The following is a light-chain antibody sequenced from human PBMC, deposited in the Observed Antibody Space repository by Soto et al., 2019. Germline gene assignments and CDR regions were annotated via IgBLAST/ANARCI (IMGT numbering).Light chain of an antibody. CDR3: CSYAGGYTVV. V-gene: IGLV2-11*01. Sequence: QSALTQPRSVSGSPGQSVTISCTGTSSDVGDYNYVSWYQQHPGKAPKLMIYDVSKRPSGAPDRFSGSKSGNTASLTISGLHTEDEADYYCCSYAGGYTVVFGTGTKLTVL. CDR1: SSDVGDYNY. CDR2: DVS. J-gene: IGLJ1*01.